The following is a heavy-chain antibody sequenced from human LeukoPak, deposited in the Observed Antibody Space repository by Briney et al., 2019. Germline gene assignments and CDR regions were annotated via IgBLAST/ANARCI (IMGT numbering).Heavy chain of an antibody. CDR3: ARRGYYDSSGAFDY. CDR2: IYYSGST. Sequence: PETLSLTCTVSGGSISSYYWSWIRQPPGKGLEWIGYIYYSGSTNYNPSLKSRVTISVDTSKNQFSLKLSSVTAADTAVYYCARRGYYDSSGAFDYWGQGTLVTVSS. V-gene: IGHV4-59*08. D-gene: IGHD3-22*01. CDR1: GGSISSYY. J-gene: IGHJ4*02.